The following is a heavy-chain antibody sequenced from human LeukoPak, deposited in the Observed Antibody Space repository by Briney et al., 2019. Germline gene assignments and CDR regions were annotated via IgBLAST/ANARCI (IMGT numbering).Heavy chain of an antibody. J-gene: IGHJ3*02. CDR1: GFTFSSYS. CDR3: ARDRPARITMIVVASGAFDI. CDR2: ISSSSSYI. V-gene: IGHV3-21*01. D-gene: IGHD3-22*01. Sequence: GGSLRLSCAASGFTFSSYSMNWVRQAPGKGLEWVSSISSSSSYIYYADSVKGRFTISRDNAKNSLYLQMNSLRAEDTAVYYCARDRPARITMIVVASGAFDIWGQGTMVTVSS.